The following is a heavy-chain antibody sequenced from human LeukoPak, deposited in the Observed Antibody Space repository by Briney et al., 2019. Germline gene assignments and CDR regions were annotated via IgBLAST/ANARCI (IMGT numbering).Heavy chain of an antibody. D-gene: IGHD3-22*01. CDR3: ARVRYYYDRSGYYSLRGYFDY. CDR1: GGSISSGGYY. V-gene: IGHV4-31*03. J-gene: IGHJ4*02. CDR2: IYYSGST. Sequence: PSQTLSLTCTVSGGSISSGGYYWSWIRQHPGKGLEWIGYIYYSGSTYYSPSLKSRVTISVDTSKNQFSLKLSSVTAADTAVYYCARVRYYYDRSGYYSLRGYFDYWGQGTLVTVSS.